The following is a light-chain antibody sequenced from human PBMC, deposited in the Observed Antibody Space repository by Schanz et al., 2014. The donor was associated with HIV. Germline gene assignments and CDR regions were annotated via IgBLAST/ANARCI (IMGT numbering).Light chain of an antibody. CDR3: QQYGSSPPIT. Sequence: EIVLTQSAATLSVSPGERVTLSCRASQSLSSNLAWYQQKPGLAPRLLIYGASSRATGIPDRFSGSGFGTDFTLTINRVEPAEFAVYYCQQYGSSPPITFGQGTRLEI. V-gene: IGKV3-20*01. CDR1: QSLSSN. J-gene: IGKJ5*01. CDR2: GAS.